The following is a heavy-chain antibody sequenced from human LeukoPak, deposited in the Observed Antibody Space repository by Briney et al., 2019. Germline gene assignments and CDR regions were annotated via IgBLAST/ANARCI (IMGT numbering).Heavy chain of an antibody. V-gene: IGHV3-21*01. Sequence: GGSLRLSCAASGFTFSSYSVNWVRQAPGKGLEWVSSITSSSSTYYSDSVKGRFTISRDNAKNSLYLQMNSLRVEDTDVYYCARVGFYDFWSGINFFDYWGQGTLVTVSS. CDR3: ARVGFYDFWSGINFFDY. J-gene: IGHJ4*02. CDR1: GFTFSSYS. D-gene: IGHD3-3*01. CDR2: ITSSSST.